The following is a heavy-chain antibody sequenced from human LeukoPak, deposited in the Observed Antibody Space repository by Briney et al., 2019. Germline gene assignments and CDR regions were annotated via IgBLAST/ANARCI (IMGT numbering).Heavy chain of an antibody. J-gene: IGHJ4*02. D-gene: IGHD6-19*01. CDR3: ARDYEQWLPNLFY. V-gene: IGHV3-11*04. CDR1: GFTFSDYY. CDR2: ISSSGSTI. Sequence: GGSLRLSCAASGFTFSDYYMSWIRQAPGKGLEWASYISSSGSTIYYADSVKGRFTISRDNAKNSLYLQMNSLRAEDTAVYYCARDYEQWLPNLFYWGQGTLVTAST.